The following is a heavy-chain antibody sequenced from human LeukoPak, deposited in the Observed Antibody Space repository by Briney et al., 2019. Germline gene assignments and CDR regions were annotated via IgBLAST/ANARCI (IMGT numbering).Heavy chain of an antibody. CDR1: GGSIITNDYW. CDR3: ARDSTRELLFDY. Sequence: PSETLSLTCVVSGGSIITNDYWWGWIRQPPGRGLEWIGSIYYSGSTYYNPSLKSRVTISVDTSKNQFSLKLSSVTAADTAVYYCARDSTRELLFDYWGQGTLVTVSS. D-gene: IGHD1-26*01. CDR2: IYYSGST. V-gene: IGHV4-39*07. J-gene: IGHJ4*02.